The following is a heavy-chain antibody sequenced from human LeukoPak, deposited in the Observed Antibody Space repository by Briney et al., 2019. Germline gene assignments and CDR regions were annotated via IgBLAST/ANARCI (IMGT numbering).Heavy chain of an antibody. CDR2: IYPGDSDT. CDR1: GYIFSSYW. Sequence: GAFLMISCNCSGYIFSSYWIGWVRQMPGKGLEWMGIIYPGDSDTSYSPSFQGQVTIPADKSISTAYLQWSSPKASDTAMYYCARQIAVAGTVGWFDPWGQGTLVTVSS. CDR3: ARQIAVAGTVGWFDP. J-gene: IGHJ5*02. D-gene: IGHD6-19*01. V-gene: IGHV5-51*01.